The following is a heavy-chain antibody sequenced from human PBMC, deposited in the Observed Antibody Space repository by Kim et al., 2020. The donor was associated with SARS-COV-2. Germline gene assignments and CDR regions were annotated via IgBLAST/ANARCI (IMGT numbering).Heavy chain of an antibody. V-gene: IGHV4-31*02. D-gene: IGHD3-10*01. Sequence: NPSLKSRVTSSVDTSKNQFSLKLSSVTAADTAVYYCARVAPLLWFGELDYWGQGTLVTVSS. J-gene: IGHJ4*02. CDR3: ARVAPLLWFGELDY.